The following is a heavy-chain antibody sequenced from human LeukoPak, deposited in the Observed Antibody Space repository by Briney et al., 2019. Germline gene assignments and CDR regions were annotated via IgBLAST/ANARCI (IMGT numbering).Heavy chain of an antibody. Sequence: GGSLRLSCAASGFTFSSYWVHWVRQAPGKGLVWVSRINSDGSSTTYADSVKGRFTISRDNAKNTLYLQMNSLRAEDTAVYYCARALYGNYFDYWGQGTLVTVSS. CDR1: GFTFSSYW. D-gene: IGHD3-10*01. J-gene: IGHJ4*02. V-gene: IGHV3-74*01. CDR2: INSDGSST. CDR3: ARALYGNYFDY.